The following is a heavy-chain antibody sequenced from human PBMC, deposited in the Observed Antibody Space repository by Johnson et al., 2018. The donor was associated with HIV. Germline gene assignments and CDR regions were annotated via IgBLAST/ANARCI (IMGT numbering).Heavy chain of an antibody. J-gene: IGHJ3*02. D-gene: IGHD6-6*01. V-gene: IGHV3-30*04. Sequence: QMQLVESGGGLVKPGGSLRLSCAASGFTFSSYAMHWVRQAPGKGLEWLAVISYDGSNKYYADSVKGRFTISRDNSKNTLYLQMNSLRAEDTAVYYCARELGGGYSSSSYAFDIWGQGTMVTVSS. CDR3: ARELGGGYSSSSYAFDI. CDR1: GFTFSSYA. CDR2: ISYDGSNK.